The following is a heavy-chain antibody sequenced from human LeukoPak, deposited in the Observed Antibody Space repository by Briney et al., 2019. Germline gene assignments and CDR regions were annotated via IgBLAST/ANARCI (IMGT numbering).Heavy chain of an antibody. D-gene: IGHD5-12*01. CDR3: ARDVPLFSWLRSGPPFDP. CDR1: GYTFTGYY. CDR2: INPNSGGT. Sequence: ASVKVSCKASGYTFTGYYMHWVRQAPGQGLEWMGRINPNSGGTNYAQKFQGRVTMTRDTSISTAYMELSRLRSDDTAVYYCARDVPLFSWLRSGPPFDPWGQGTLVTVSS. J-gene: IGHJ5*02. V-gene: IGHV1-2*06.